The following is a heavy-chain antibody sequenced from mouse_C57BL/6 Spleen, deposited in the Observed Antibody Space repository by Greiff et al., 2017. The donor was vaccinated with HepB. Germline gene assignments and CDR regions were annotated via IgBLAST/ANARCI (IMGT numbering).Heavy chain of an antibody. CDR1: GFAFSDYG. V-gene: IGHV5-17*01. CDR2: ISSGSSTI. J-gene: IGHJ3*01. Sequence: EVQVVESGGGLVKPGGSLKLSCAASGFAFSDYGMHWVRQAPEKGLEWVAYISSGSSTIYYADTVKGRFTISRDNAKNTLFLQMTSLRSEDTAMYYGARDDYEKFAYWGQGTLVTVSA. CDR3: ARDDYEKFAY. D-gene: IGHD2-4*01.